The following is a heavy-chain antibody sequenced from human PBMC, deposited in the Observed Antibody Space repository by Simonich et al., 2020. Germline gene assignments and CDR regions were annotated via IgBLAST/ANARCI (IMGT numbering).Heavy chain of an antibody. CDR2: IYYSGST. D-gene: IGHD1-26*01. J-gene: IGHJ6*02. Sequence: QVRLQESGPGLVKPSETLSLTCTVSGGSISSYYWSWIRQPPGKGLEWIGYIYYSGSTNYNPSLKSRVTISGDTSKNQFSRKRSSVTAADTAVYYCARSLGYYYYYYGMDVWGQGTTVTVSS. CDR3: ARSLGYYYYYYGMDV. CDR1: GGSISSYY. V-gene: IGHV4-59*08.